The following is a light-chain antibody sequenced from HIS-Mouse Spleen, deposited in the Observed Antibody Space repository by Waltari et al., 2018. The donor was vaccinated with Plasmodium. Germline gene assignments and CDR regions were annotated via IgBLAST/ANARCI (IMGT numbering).Light chain of an antibody. Sequence: SSELTQAPAVSVALGQTVRITCQGDSLRSYYASCYQQKPGQAPVLVIYGKNNRPSRIPDRFSGSSSVNTASLTITGAQAEDEADYYCNSRDSSGNHLVFGGGTKLTVL. V-gene: IGLV3-19*01. J-gene: IGLJ2*01. CDR2: GKN. CDR3: NSRDSSGNHLV. CDR1: SLRSYY.